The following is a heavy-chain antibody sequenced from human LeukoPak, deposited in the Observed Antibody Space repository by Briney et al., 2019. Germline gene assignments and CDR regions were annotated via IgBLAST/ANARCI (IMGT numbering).Heavy chain of an antibody. J-gene: IGHJ4*02. CDR1: GFSVSSNY. V-gene: IGHV3-53*01. CDR2: IYSGDRT. D-gene: IGHD5/OR15-5a*01. Sequence: GGSLRLSCAASGFSVSSNYMSWVRQAPRKGLEWVSVIYSGDRTYYADSVEGRFTISRDSSKNTLYLQMNNLRVEDTAVYYCERVSMSQYWGQGTLVTVSS. CDR3: ERVSMSQY.